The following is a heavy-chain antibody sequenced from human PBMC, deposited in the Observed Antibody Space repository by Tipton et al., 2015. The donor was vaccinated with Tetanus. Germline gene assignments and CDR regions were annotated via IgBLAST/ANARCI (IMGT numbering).Heavy chain of an antibody. V-gene: IGHV4-39*07. CDR3: ARVKGTYNHYGLDV. J-gene: IGHJ6*02. Sequence: GLVKPSETLSLTCNVSGASMSSSSYYWDWIRQPPGKGLEWIGSIYYSGSSYYNPSLESRVTISEDRSKNQISLRLRSVTAADTAVYYCARVKGTYNHYGLDVWGQGTTVTVAS. CDR2: IYYSGSS. CDR1: GASMSSSSYY. D-gene: IGHD3-10*01.